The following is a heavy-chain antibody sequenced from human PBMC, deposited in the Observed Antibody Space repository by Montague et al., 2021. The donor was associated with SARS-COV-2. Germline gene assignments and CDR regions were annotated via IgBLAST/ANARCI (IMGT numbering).Heavy chain of an antibody. CDR3: ARAVIYGGYAFAYFDF. Sequence: TLSLTCTVSGGSISSDSYYWSWIRQPAGKGLEWIGRVYTTGSTNYNPSLQSQVTISGDTSRNQFSLRLTSVTAADTAMYYCARAVIYGGYAFAYFDFWGQGVLVTVSS. D-gene: IGHD5-12*01. V-gene: IGHV4-61*02. J-gene: IGHJ4*02. CDR1: GGSISSDSYY. CDR2: VYTTGST.